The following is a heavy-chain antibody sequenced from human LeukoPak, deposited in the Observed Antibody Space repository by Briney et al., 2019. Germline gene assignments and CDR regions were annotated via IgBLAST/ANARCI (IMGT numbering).Heavy chain of an antibody. V-gene: IGHV3-21*01. Sequence: GGSLRLSCAASGFTFSRYSMNWVRQAPGKGLEWVSSISSSSSDIYYADSVKGRFTIDRDNAKNSLYMKINRLRAEDRPVYYCARAYYDFWTGYYFHYWGQGTLVTVSS. D-gene: IGHD3-3*01. CDR3: ARAYYDFWTGYYFHY. CDR2: ISSSSSDI. J-gene: IGHJ4*02. CDR1: GFTFSRYS.